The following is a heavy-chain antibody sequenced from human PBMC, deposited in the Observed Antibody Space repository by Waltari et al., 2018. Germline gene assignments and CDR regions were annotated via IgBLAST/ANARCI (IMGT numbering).Heavy chain of an antibody. CDR2: IYSGGST. Sequence: EVQLVESGGGLLQPGGSMGLPCAASGFTVRRNYLSWVRQAPGKGLEWVSFIYSGGSTYYADSVKGRFTISRDNSKNTLYLQMNSLRAEDTAVYYCARDSPSGRELDYWGQGTLVTVSS. CDR1: GFTVRRNY. V-gene: IGHV3-53*01. CDR3: ARDSPSGRELDY. D-gene: IGHD3-10*01. J-gene: IGHJ4*02.